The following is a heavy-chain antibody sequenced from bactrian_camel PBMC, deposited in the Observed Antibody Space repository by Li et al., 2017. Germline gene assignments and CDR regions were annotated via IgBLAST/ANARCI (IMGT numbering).Heavy chain of an antibody. CDR3: ATDQRGWYQFGY. D-gene: IGHD5*01. CDR1: GFTFSSYD. Sequence: DVQLVESGGGLAQPGGSLRLSCAASGFTFSSYDMSWVRQAPGKGLEWVSAIDSDGDILYADSVKGRFTLSQDNAENTLYLRLNNLKSEDTALYYCATDQRGWYQFGYWGQGTQVTVS. CDR2: IDSDGDI. J-gene: IGHJ6*01. V-gene: IGHV3S40*01.